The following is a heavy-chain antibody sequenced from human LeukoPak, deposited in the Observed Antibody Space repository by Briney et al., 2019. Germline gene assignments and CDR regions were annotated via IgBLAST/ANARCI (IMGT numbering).Heavy chain of an antibody. D-gene: IGHD1-14*01. Sequence: GGSLRLSCAASGFTFSSYGMHWVRQAPGKGLEWVAVIWYDGSNKYYADSVKGRFTIFRDNSKNTLYLQMNSLRAEDTAVYYCAITGDKDAFDIWGQGTMVTVSS. CDR3: AITGDKDAFDI. J-gene: IGHJ3*02. CDR1: GFTFSSYG. CDR2: IWYDGSNK. V-gene: IGHV3-33*01.